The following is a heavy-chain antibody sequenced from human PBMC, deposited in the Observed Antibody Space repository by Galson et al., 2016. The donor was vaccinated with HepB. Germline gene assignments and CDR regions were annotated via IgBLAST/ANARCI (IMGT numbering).Heavy chain of an antibody. CDR3: AKAGDRDSDYYMDV. D-gene: IGHD5-24*01. V-gene: IGHV3-23*01. Sequence: SLRLSCAASGFTFGSYGMSWVRQAPGKGLEWVSVISGSGGGTFKYYGDSVKGRITISRDNSRDTLYLQMNSLRAEDTAIYYCAKAGDRDSDYYMDVWGKGTTVTVSS. J-gene: IGHJ6*03. CDR2: ISGSGGGTFK. CDR1: GFTFGSYG.